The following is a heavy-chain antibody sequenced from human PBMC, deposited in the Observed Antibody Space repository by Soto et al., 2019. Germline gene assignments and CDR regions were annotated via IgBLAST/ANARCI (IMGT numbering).Heavy chain of an antibody. J-gene: IGHJ4*02. CDR1: GFSFSAYY. CDR2: IRNKAESYTT. D-gene: IGHD2-21*01. Sequence: EVQLVESGGDLVQPGGSLRLSCAASGFSFSAYYMDWVRQAPGKGLEWVGLIRNKAESYTTEYAASVRGRFTISRDDSTNLVFLQMNSLTTEVTVVYYCSDCGHTKLDCWGRGTLVTGSS. V-gene: IGHV3-72*01. CDR3: SDCGHTKLDC.